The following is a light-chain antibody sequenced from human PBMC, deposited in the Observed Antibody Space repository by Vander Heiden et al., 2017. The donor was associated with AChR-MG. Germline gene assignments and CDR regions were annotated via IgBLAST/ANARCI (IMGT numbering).Light chain of an antibody. CDR1: SSNIGAGHD. J-gene: IGLJ1*01. Sequence: QSALTQPPSVSGAPGQRVTIACTGNSSNIGAGHDVPWDQQLPGTAPKIRISGNANRPSGVPDRFSGSKSGTSASLAITGLQAEDEADYYCQSYDTGLRVFGTGTTVTVL. CDR2: GNA. V-gene: IGLV1-40*01. CDR3: QSYDTGLRV.